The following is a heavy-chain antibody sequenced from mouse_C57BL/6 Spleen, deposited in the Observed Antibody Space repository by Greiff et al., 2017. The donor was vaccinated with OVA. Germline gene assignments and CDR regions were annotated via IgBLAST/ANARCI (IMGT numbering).Heavy chain of an antibody. D-gene: IGHD1-1*01. Sequence: QVQLQQSGAELVKPGASVKISCKASGYAFSSYWMNWVKQRPGKGLEWIGQIYPGDGDTNYNGKFKGKATLTADKSSSTAYMQLSSLTSEDSAVYFCARSYYGSSYVKYFDYWGQGTTLTVSS. CDR2: IYPGDGDT. CDR1: GYAFSSYW. V-gene: IGHV1-80*01. CDR3: ARSYYGSSYVKYFDY. J-gene: IGHJ2*01.